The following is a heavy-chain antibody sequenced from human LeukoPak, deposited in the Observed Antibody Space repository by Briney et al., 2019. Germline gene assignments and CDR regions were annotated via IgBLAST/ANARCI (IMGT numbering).Heavy chain of an antibody. CDR3: ARVLNRYSDY. D-gene: IGHD2-2*02. CDR1: GYTFTSYG. J-gene: IGHJ4*02. CDR2: ISAYNGNT. Sequence: PAASVKVSCTASGYTFTSYGISWVRQAPGQGLKWMGWISAYNGNTNYAQKLQGRVTMTTDTSTSTAYMELRSLRSDDTAVYYCARVLNRYSDYWGQGTLVTVSS. V-gene: IGHV1-18*04.